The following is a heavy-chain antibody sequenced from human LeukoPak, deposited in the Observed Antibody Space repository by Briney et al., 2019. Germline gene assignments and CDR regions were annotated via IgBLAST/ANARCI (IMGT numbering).Heavy chain of an antibody. Sequence: ASVKVSCKASGYTFTSNDINWVRQATGQGLEWMGWMNPNSGNTGYAQKFQGRVTMTRNTSINTAYMDLSSLRSEDTAVYYCARHPTQYCSSTSCYTGKYYYYYMDVWGKGTTVTVSS. J-gene: IGHJ6*03. CDR1: GYTFTSND. V-gene: IGHV1-8*01. CDR3: ARHPTQYCSSTSCYTGKYYYYYMDV. CDR2: MNPNSGNT. D-gene: IGHD2-2*02.